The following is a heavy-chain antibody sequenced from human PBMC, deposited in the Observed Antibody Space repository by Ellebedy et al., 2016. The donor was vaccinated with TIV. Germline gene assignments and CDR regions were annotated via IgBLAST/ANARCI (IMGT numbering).Heavy chain of an antibody. Sequence: AASVKVSCKASGYTFTSYYMHWVRQAPGQGLEWMGWINPNSGGTNYAQKFQGRVTMTRDTSISTAYMELSRLRSDGTAVYYCARGIVVVPAAIVYGMYVWGQGTTVTVSS. CDR1: GYTFTSYY. CDR3: ARGIVVVPAAIVYGMYV. J-gene: IGHJ6*02. CDR2: INPNSGGT. D-gene: IGHD2-2*02. V-gene: IGHV1-2*02.